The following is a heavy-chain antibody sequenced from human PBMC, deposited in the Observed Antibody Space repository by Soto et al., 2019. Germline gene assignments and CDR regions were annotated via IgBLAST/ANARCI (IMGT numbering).Heavy chain of an antibody. D-gene: IGHD1-1*01. CDR3: ARHLGNDADAFDI. CDR2: IYYSGST. CDR1: GGSISSYY. J-gene: IGHJ3*02. V-gene: IGHV4-59*08. Sequence: QVQLQESGPGLVKPSETLSLTCTVSGGSISSYYWSWIRQPPGKGLEWIGYIYYSGSTNYNPSLKSRVTISVDTSKNQFSLKLSSVTAADTAVYYCARHLGNDADAFDIWGQGTMVTVSS.